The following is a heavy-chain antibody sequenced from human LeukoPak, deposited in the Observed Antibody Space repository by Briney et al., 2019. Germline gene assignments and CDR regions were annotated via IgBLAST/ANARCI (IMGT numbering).Heavy chain of an antibody. CDR1: GFTFSTYS. J-gene: IGHJ6*03. V-gene: IGHV3-48*01. CDR3: ARDGAISYSYYYMDV. D-gene: IGHD4/OR15-4a*01. Sequence: GGSLRLSCAASGFTFSTYSMNWVRQAPGKGLEWVSYISGRSSTIYYADSVKGRFTISRDNAKDSLYLQMNSLRAEDTAVYYCARDGAISYSYYYMDVWGKGTTVTVSS. CDR2: ISGRSSTI.